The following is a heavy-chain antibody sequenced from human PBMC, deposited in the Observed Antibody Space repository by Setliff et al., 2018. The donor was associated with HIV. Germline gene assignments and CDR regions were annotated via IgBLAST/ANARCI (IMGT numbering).Heavy chain of an antibody. CDR2: INPSGGST. V-gene: IGHV1-46*01. CDR1: GYTFTSYY. J-gene: IGHJ5*02. CDR3: ATSPRGTYYDILTGLPRGYFDP. Sequence: GASVKVSCKASGYTFTSYYMHWVRQAPGQGLEWMGIINPSGGSTSYAQKCQGRVTNTADESTTTAYMELSSLRSEDTAVYYCATSPRGTYYDILTGLPRGYFDPWGQGTQVTVSS. D-gene: IGHD3-9*01.